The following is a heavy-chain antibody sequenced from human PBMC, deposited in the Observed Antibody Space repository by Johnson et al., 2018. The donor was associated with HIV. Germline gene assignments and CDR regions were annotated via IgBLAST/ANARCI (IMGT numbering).Heavy chain of an antibody. CDR1: GFTFSSYG. Sequence: QVQLVESGGGVVQPGTSLRLSCAASGFTFSSYGIHWVRQAPGKGLEWVAFIWHGGRDVYYADSVRGRFTVSRDNSKNAVYLQMNSLGAGDTAVYYCAKDQHGPLVPTVMRDDAFDIWGQGTMVTVSS. D-gene: IGHD5-12*01. V-gene: IGHV3-33*03. J-gene: IGHJ3*02. CDR3: AKDQHGPLVPTVMRDDAFDI. CDR2: IWHGGRDV.